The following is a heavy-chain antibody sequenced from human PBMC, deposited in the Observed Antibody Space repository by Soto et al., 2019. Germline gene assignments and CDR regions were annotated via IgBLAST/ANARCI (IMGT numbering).Heavy chain of an antibody. D-gene: IGHD6-13*01. CDR3: ARPTGIAPAIWYFDL. Sequence: QVQLQESGPGLLKPSETLSLTCTVSGDYISSPYWGWIRQPPGKGLEWIGYVYHSGKTDSNPSLKSRVTISMDTSKNQISLSLTSVTAADAAVYYCARPTGIAPAIWYFDLWGRGTLVTVSS. V-gene: IGHV4-59*11. CDR1: GDYISSPY. CDR2: VYHSGKT. J-gene: IGHJ2*01.